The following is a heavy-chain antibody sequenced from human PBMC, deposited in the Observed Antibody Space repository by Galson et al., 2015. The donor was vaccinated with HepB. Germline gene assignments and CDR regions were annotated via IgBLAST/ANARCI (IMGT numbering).Heavy chain of an antibody. CDR3: ARAAGWFHP. J-gene: IGHJ5*02. V-gene: IGHV3-11*01. CDR1: GFTFSDYY. Sequence: LRLSCAASGFTFSDYYMTWIRQAPGKGLEWVSQISSSGRTDYADSVKGRFTISRDNTKNSLYLQMNSLRAEDTAVYYCARAAGWFHPWGQGTQVTVSS. CDR2: ISSSGRT. D-gene: IGHD3-10*01.